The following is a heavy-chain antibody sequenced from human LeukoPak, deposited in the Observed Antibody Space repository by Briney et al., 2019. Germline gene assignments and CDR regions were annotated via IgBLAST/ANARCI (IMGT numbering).Heavy chain of an antibody. V-gene: IGHV4-59*01. CDR2: IYYSGST. J-gene: IGHJ4*02. CDR3: ARENHDYGDFSFFDY. Sequence: SETLSLTCTVSGGSISSYYWSWIRQPPGKGLEWIGYIYYSGSTHYNPSLKSRVTISVDTSKNQFSLKLSSVTAADTAVYYCARENHDYGDFSFFDYWGQGTLVTVSS. D-gene: IGHD4-17*01. CDR1: GGSISSYY.